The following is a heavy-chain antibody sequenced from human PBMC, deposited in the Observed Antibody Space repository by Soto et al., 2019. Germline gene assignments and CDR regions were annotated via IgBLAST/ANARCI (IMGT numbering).Heavy chain of an antibody. V-gene: IGHV4-39*01. D-gene: IGHD3-10*01. Sequence: QLQLQESGPGLVKPSETLSLACTVSGGSISSSSYYWGWIRQPPGKGLEWIGSIYYSGSTYYKQSLKSRVTISVDTSKNQFSLKLSSVTAADTAVYYCASISNYYGSGSPRYYFDYWGQGTLVTVSS. CDR1: GGSISSSSYY. CDR3: ASISNYYGSGSPRYYFDY. CDR2: IYYSGST. J-gene: IGHJ4*02.